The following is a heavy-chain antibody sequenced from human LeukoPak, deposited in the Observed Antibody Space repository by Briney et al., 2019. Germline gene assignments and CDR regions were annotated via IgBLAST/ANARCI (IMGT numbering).Heavy chain of an antibody. CDR2: IKQDGSEK. CDR1: GFTFSSYW. V-gene: IGHV3-7*03. J-gene: IGHJ3*02. Sequence: PGGSLRLSCAASGFTFSSYWMSWVRQAPGKGLEWVANIKQDGSEKYYVDSVKGRFTISRDNAKNSLYLQMNSLRAEDTAVYYCARVSSNNWYNERGAFDIWGQGTMVTVSS. D-gene: IGHD6-13*01. CDR3: ARVSSNNWYNERGAFDI.